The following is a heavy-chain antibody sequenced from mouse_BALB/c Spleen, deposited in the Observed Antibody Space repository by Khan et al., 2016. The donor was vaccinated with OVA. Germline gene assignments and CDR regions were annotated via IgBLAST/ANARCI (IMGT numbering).Heavy chain of an antibody. CDR3: ARDYGSLYWYFDV. Sequence: EVQLQESGPGLVKPSQTVSLPCTVTGISITTGNYRWSWIRQFPGNKLEWIGNIYYSGTITYNPSLTSRTTITRDTSKSQFFLEMNSLTAEDTATYFCARDYGSLYWYFDVWGAGTTVTVSS. CDR1: GISITTGNYR. V-gene: IGHV3-5*02. CDR2: IYYSGTI. J-gene: IGHJ1*01. D-gene: IGHD1-1*01.